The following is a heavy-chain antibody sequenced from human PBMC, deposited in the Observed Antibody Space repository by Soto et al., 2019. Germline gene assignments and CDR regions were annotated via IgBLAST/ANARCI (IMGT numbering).Heavy chain of an antibody. Sequence: HPVGSLRLSCAASGFTFSSYAMSWVRQAPGKGLEWVSAISGSGGSTYYADSVKGRFTISRDNSKNTLYLQMNSLRAEDTAVYYCAKSSYDSSGYWVFYAFDIWGQGTMVTVSS. J-gene: IGHJ3*02. CDR1: GFTFSSYA. V-gene: IGHV3-23*01. D-gene: IGHD3-22*01. CDR2: ISGSGGST. CDR3: AKSSYDSSGYWVFYAFDI.